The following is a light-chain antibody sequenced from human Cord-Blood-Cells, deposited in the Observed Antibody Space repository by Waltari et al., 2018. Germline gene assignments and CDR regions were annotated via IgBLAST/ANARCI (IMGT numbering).Light chain of an antibody. Sequence: QSALTQPPSASGSPGQSLTISCTGTSSDVGGYNYVSWDQQHPGKAPNLMFYEVSKRPSGVPDRFSGSKSGNTASLTVSGLQAEDEADYYCSSYAGSNSYVFGTGTKVTVL. CDR2: EVS. CDR1: SSDVGGYNY. CDR3: SSYAGSNSYV. J-gene: IGLJ1*01. V-gene: IGLV2-8*01.